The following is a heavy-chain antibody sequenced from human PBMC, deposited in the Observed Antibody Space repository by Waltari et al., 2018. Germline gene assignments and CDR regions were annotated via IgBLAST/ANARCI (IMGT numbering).Heavy chain of an antibody. CDR3: ARDGGFGFGLGGD. V-gene: IGHV3-53*01. Sequence: EVQLVESGGGLIQPGGSLRLSCAASGFTVSSNYMSWVRQAPGKGLEWGSVFCGGGRTYAADSVKGRFTISRDNSKNTLYLQMNSLRAEDTAVYYGARDGGFGFGLGGDWGQGTLVTVSS. CDR2: FCGGGRT. J-gene: IGHJ4*02. D-gene: IGHD3-10*01. CDR1: GFTVSSNY.